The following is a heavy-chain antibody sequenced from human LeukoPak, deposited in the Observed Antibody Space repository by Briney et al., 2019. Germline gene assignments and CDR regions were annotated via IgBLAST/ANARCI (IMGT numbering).Heavy chain of an antibody. V-gene: IGHV3-7*01. J-gene: IGHJ4*02. CDR3: ARFYYGSGSGGFDY. Sequence: GGSLRLSCAASGFTFSSYWMSWVRQAPGKGLEWVANIKQDGSEKYYVDSVKGRFTISRDNAKNSLYLQMNSLRGEDTAVYYCARFYYGSGSGGFDYWGQGTLVTVSS. CDR2: IKQDGSEK. D-gene: IGHD3-10*01. CDR1: GFTFSSYW.